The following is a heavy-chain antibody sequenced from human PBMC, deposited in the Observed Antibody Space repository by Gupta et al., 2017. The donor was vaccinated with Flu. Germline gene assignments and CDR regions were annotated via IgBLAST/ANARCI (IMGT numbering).Heavy chain of an antibody. D-gene: IGHD4-17*01. Sequence: VRQPPGQGLEWMGRINPKSGETNYAQKFRGRVTMTRDTSVNTAYMELSRLTSDDTAVFYCARDQDFGDYLGQDWGQGTLVTVSS. J-gene: IGHJ4*02. CDR2: INPKSGET. CDR3: ARDQDFGDYLGQD. V-gene: IGHV1-2*06.